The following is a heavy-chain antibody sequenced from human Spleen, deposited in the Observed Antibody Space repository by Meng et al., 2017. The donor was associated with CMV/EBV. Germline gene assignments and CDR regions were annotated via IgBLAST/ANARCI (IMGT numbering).Heavy chain of an antibody. V-gene: IGHV1-69*02. CDR2: IIPILGIA. CDR1: GGTFSSYT. CDR3: ARVLYYYYGMDV. J-gene: IGHJ6*02. Sequence: SVKVSCKASGGTFSSYTISWVRQASGQGLEWMGRIIPILGIANYAQKFQGRVTITADKSTSTAYMELSSLRSEDTAVYYCARVLYYYYGMDVWGQGTTVTVSS.